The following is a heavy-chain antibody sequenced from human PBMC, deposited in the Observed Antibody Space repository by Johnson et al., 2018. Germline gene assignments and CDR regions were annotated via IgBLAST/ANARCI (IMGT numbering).Heavy chain of an antibody. CDR2: ISYDGSNK. D-gene: IGHD6-19*01. CDR1: GFTFSSYG. V-gene: IGHV3-30*18. Sequence: QVQLVQSGGGVVQPGRSLRLSCAASGFTFSSYGTHWVRQAPGKGLEGVAVISYDGSNKYYADSVKGRFTISRDNSKNTLYLQMNSLRAEDTAGYYCAKRGAVAGTRNYYYYMDVWGKGTTVTVSS. CDR3: AKRGAVAGTRNYYYYMDV. J-gene: IGHJ6*03.